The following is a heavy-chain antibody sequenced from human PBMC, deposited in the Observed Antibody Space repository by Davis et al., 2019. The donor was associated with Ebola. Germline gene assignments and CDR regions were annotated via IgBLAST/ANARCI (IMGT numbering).Heavy chain of an antibody. V-gene: IGHV1-69*13. CDR3: ARGYYDILTGYFD. J-gene: IGHJ4*02. CDR2: IIPIFGTA. Sequence: SVKVSCKASGYTFTSYGISWVRQAPGQGLEWMGGIIPIFGTANYAQKFQGRVTITADESTSTAYMELSSLRSEDTAVYYCARGYYDILTGYFDWGQGTLVTVSS. D-gene: IGHD3-9*01. CDR1: GYTFTSYG.